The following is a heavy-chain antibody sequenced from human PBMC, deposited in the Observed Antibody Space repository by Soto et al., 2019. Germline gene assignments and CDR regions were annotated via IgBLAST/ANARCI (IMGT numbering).Heavy chain of an antibody. CDR2: INHSGST. CDR1: GGSFSGYY. J-gene: IGHJ5*02. CDR3: ARHGYSGYGPGIAAYNWFDP. Sequence: QVQLQQWGAGLLKPSETLSLTCAVYGGSFSGYYWSWIRQPPGKGLEWIGEINHSGSTNYNPSLKSRVTISVDTSKHQFSLKLSSVTAADTAVYYCARHGYSGYGPGIAAYNWFDPWGQGTLVTVSS. V-gene: IGHV4-34*01. D-gene: IGHD5-12*01.